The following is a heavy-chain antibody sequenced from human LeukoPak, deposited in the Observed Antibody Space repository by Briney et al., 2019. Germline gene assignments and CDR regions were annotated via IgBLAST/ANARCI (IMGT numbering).Heavy chain of an antibody. J-gene: IGHJ5*02. CDR2: IYTSGST. V-gene: IGHV4-4*07. CDR3: ARASPPITMVRGVGWFDP. CDR1: DDSITMYY. Sequence: PSETLSLTCTVSDDSITMYYWSWIRQPAGKGLEWIGRIYTSGSTNYNPSLKSRVTMSVDTSKNQFSLKLSSVTAADTAVYYCARASPPITMVRGVGWFDPWGQGTLVTVSS. D-gene: IGHD3-10*01.